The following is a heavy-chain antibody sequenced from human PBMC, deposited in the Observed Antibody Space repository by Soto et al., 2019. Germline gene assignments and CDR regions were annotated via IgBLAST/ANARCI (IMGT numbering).Heavy chain of an antibody. D-gene: IGHD3-3*01. CDR2: IYTSGST. CDR3: ARDLPQFGVVIRGFDP. Sequence: SETLSLTCTVSGGSISSYCWSWSRQPAGKGLEWIGRIYTSGSTNYNPSLKSRVTMSVDTSKNQFSLKLSSVTAADTAVYYCARDLPQFGVVIRGFDPRGQGTLVTVSS. J-gene: IGHJ5*02. CDR1: GGSISSYC. V-gene: IGHV4-4*07.